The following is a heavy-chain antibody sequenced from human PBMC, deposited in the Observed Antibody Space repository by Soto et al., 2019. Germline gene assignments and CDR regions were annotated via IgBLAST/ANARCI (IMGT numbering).Heavy chain of an antibody. J-gene: IGHJ5*02. CDR1: GGSISSYY. CDR2: IYYSGST. D-gene: IGHD3-10*01. Sequence: QVQLQESGPGLVKPSETLSLTCTVSGGSISSYYWSWIRQPPGKGLEWIGYIYYSGSTNYNPSLKSRVPXSXDXXKNQFSLKLSSVTAADTAVYYCARLLFGAANWFDPWGQGTLVTVSS. CDR3: ARLLFGAANWFDP. V-gene: IGHV4-59*01.